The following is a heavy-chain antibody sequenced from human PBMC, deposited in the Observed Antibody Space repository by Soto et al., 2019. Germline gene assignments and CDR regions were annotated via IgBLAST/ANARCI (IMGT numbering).Heavy chain of an antibody. CDR1: GFTFSSNG. V-gene: IGHV3-30*18. CDR2: ISYDGNNK. Sequence: QVQLVESGGGVVQPGRSLRLSCAASGFTFSSNGMHWVRQAPGKGLEWVAVISYDGNNKYYADSVKGRFTISRDNSKNTLYLQMSSLRAEDTAVYYCAKADYDILTGQDYYGMDVWGQGTTVTVSS. D-gene: IGHD3-9*01. CDR3: AKADYDILTGQDYYGMDV. J-gene: IGHJ6*02.